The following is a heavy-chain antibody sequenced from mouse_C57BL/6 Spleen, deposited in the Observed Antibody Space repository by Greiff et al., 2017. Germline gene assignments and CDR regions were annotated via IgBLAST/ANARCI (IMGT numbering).Heavy chain of an antibody. CDR2: IDTEDGDN. J-gene: IGHJ3*01. CDR1: GFYIKGYY. CDR3: TSLYDYRFAY. Sequence: VQLKESGPGLVRPAPSLSFSCTVSGFYIKGYYMHWVKQRPEQGLEWIGRIDTEDGDNEYAPKVQCKATMTADTSSNTAYLKLSSLTSEDTSFYYCTSLYDYRFAYWGQGTLVTVSA. V-gene: IGHV14-1*01. D-gene: IGHD2-4*01.